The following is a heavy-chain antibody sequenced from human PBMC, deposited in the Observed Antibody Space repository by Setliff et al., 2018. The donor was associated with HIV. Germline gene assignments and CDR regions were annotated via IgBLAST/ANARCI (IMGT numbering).Heavy chain of an antibody. CDR3: ARYKCINFACVGFDI. CDR1: RDSINGHW. J-gene: IGHJ3*02. D-gene: IGHD3-9*01. Sequence: SETLSLTCTVSRDSINGHWWSWIRQPPGKGLEWTGSIHYSGITHYNPSLKSRLSMSVDTSKNQVSLKLTSVTAADTAVYYCARYKCINFACVGFDIWGQGTVVTVSS. V-gene: IGHV4-59*11. CDR2: IHYSGIT.